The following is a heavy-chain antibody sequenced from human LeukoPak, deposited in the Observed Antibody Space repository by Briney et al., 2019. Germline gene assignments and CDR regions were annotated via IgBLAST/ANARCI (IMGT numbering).Heavy chain of an antibody. CDR1: GGTFSSYA. V-gene: IGHV1-69*06. J-gene: IGHJ4*02. D-gene: IGHD6-6*01. CDR2: IIPIFGTA. Sequence: SVKVSCKASGGTFSSYAISWARQAPGQGLEWMGRIIPIFGTANYAQKFQGRVTITADKSTSTAYMELSSLRSEDTAVYYCARGVGIAARHLDYWGQGTLVTVSS. CDR3: ARGVGIAARHLDY.